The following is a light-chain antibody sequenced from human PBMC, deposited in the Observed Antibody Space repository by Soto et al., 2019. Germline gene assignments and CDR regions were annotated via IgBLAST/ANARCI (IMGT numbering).Light chain of an antibody. Sequence: IVLTLTPGTRSLYPGVSPTLSRRASQSVSSSYLAWYQQKPGQAPRLLIYGASSRATGIPDRFSGSGSGTDFTLTISRLEPEDFAVYYCQQYGSSPPWTFGQGTKVDIK. CDR1: QSVSSSY. V-gene: IGKV3-20*01. CDR2: GAS. J-gene: IGKJ1*01. CDR3: QQYGSSPPWT.